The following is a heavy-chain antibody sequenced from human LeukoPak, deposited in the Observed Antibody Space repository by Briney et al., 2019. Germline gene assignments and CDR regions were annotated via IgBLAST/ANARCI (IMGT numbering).Heavy chain of an antibody. D-gene: IGHD3-9*01. CDR3: ASGHYDILTGFIITNFDY. Sequence: SETLSLTCTVSGGSISSSSYYWGWIRQPPGKGLEWIGSIYYSGSTYYNPSLKSRVTISVDTSKNQFSLKLSSVTAADTAVYYCASGHYDILTGFIITNFDYWGQGTLVTVSS. CDR2: IYYSGST. CDR1: GGSISSSSYY. V-gene: IGHV4-39*01. J-gene: IGHJ4*02.